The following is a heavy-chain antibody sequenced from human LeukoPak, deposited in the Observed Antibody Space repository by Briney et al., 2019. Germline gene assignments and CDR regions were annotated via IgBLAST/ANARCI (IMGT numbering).Heavy chain of an antibody. V-gene: IGHV3-9*03. CDR1: GFSFKSYA. CDR3: AKGYCSSTSCRFDY. J-gene: IGHJ4*02. D-gene: IGHD2-2*01. Sequence: GGSLRLSXAASGFSFKSYAMNWVRQAPGKGLEWVSGISWNSGSIGYADSVKGRFTISRDNAKNSLYLQMNSLRAEDMALYYCAKGYCSSTSCRFDYWGQGALVTVSS. CDR2: ISWNSGSI.